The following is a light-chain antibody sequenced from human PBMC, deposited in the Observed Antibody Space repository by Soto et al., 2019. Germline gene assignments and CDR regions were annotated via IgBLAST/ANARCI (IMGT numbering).Light chain of an antibody. Sequence: EIVMTQSPATLSVSPGERATLSCRASQSVSSNLAWYQQKPGQAPKLLIYGASTRATGVPARFSGSGAGTEFTLTISSLQSEDFAVYYCQQYNNWPPVTFGQGTSLEIK. J-gene: IGKJ5*01. CDR2: GAS. CDR3: QQYNNWPPVT. V-gene: IGKV3-15*01. CDR1: QSVSSN.